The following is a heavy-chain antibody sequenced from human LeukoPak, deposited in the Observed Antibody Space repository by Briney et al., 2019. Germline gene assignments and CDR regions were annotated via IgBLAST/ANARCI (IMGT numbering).Heavy chain of an antibody. Sequence: GGSLRLSCAASGFTFNTYTMNWVRQAPGKGLGWVSYISGSSGIIDYADSVRGRFTISRDNAKNSLYLQMNSLKSEDTAAYYCGRKIIAARRGLDSWGQGTLVIVSS. CDR3: GRKIIAARRGLDS. CDR2: ISGSSGII. J-gene: IGHJ5*01. V-gene: IGHV3-48*01. CDR1: GFTFNTYT. D-gene: IGHD6-6*01.